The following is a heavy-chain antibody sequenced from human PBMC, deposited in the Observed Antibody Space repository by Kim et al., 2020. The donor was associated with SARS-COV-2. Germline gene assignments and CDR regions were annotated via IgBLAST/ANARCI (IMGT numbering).Heavy chain of an antibody. Sequence: LKGQVTLSGDTSKNQFSLKLSSVTAADTAVYYCARGPLAMVYYYYYYMDVWGKGTTVTVSS. D-gene: IGHD5-18*01. CDR3: ARGPLAMVYYYYYYMDV. J-gene: IGHJ6*03. V-gene: IGHV4-34*01.